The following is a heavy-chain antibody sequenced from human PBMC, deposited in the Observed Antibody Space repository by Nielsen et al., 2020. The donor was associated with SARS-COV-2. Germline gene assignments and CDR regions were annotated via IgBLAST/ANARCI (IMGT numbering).Heavy chain of an antibody. V-gene: IGHV4-34*12. CDR2: IFYNGGT. J-gene: IGHJ4*02. Sequence: ESLKISCAASGFTFSSYSMNWVRQAPGKGLEWIGTIFYNGGTYYNPSLESRLTLSVDTSMNQFSLKLTSVTAADTAIYYCARPHGNYWGRGTLVTVSS. CDR1: GFTFSSYS. CDR3: ARPHGNY.